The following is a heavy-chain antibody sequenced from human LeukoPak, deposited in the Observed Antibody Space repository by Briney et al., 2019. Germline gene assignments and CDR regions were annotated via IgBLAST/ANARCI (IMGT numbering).Heavy chain of an antibody. CDR1: GFTFSSYS. D-gene: IGHD6-13*01. CDR3: ARVPYSSSPGTYYFDY. Sequence: GGSLRLSCAASGFTFSSYSMNWVRQAPGKGLEWVSSISSSSSYIYYADSVKGRFTISRDNAKNSLYLQMNSLRAEDTAVYYCARVPYSSSPGTYYFDYWGQGTLVTVSS. J-gene: IGHJ4*02. CDR2: ISSSSSYI. V-gene: IGHV3-21*04.